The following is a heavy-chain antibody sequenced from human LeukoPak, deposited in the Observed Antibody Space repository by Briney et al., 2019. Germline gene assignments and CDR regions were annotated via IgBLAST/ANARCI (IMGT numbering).Heavy chain of an antibody. Sequence: GASVTVSFTASGYTFTSYGISWVRQAPGQGLEWMGWISAYNGNTNYAQKLQGRVTMTTDTSTSTAYMELRSLRSDDTAVYYCARDRGYSGYELPYYYMDVGGKGPRSPSP. V-gene: IGHV1-18*01. CDR3: ARDRGYSGYELPYYYMDV. CDR2: ISAYNGNT. J-gene: IGHJ6*03. D-gene: IGHD5-12*01. CDR1: GYTFTSYG.